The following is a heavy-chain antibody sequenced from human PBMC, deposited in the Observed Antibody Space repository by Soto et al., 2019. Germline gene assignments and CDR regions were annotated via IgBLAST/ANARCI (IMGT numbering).Heavy chain of an antibody. CDR2: INHSGST. CDR3: ARSTSPGHYYFYMDV. Sequence: XXTLSLPCAVSGGSFRGHYWRWILQPPGKGLEWIGEINHSGSTNHNPSLKSRLTIALDTSKNQISLKLSSVTAEDTAVYSCARSTSPGHYYFYMDVWGKGTTVTVSS. J-gene: IGHJ6*03. V-gene: IGHV4-34*01. CDR1: GGSFRGHY.